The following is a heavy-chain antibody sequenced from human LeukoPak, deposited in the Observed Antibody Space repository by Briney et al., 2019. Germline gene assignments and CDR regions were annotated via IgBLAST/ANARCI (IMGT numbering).Heavy chain of an antibody. CDR3: ARDGYSSGWDPEYCQH. D-gene: IGHD6-19*01. CDR1: GDSVSSNSAA. J-gene: IGHJ1*01. Sequence: SQTLSLTCAISGDSVSSNSAAWNWIRQSPSRGLEWLGRTYYRSKWYNDYAVSVKSRITINPDTSKNQFSLQLNSVTPEDTAVYYCARDGYSSGWDPEYCQHWGQGTLVTVSS. CDR2: TYYRSKWYN. V-gene: IGHV6-1*01.